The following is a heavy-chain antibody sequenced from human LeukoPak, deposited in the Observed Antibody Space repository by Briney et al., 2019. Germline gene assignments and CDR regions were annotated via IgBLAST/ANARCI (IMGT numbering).Heavy chain of an antibody. Sequence: SETLSLTCAVYGVSFSGYYWSWLRQAPGKGLEWVGEINHSGRNNYNPSLKSGVIIAEKTSEKQYSLQLSSVTAADAAVYDCARGSGSRSYFGHNWIDPWGQGTLVTVSS. J-gene: IGHJ5*02. CDR1: GVSFSGYY. CDR3: ARGSGSRSYFGHNWIDP. V-gene: IGHV4-34*01. D-gene: IGHD6-13*01. CDR2: INHSGRN.